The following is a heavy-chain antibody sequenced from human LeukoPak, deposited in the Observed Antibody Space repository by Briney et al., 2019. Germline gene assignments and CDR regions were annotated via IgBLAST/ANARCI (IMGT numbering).Heavy chain of an antibody. CDR3: ARDLEGYHYGSGNYPQ. CDR1: GYTFTGYY. V-gene: IGHV1-2*02. J-gene: IGHJ4*02. Sequence: ASMKVSCKASGYTFTGYYIHWLRQAPGQGLEWMGFINPNSGGTNYAQKFQGRVTMTRNTSISTAYMELSSLTSDDTAVYYCARDLEGYHYGSGNYPQWGQGTLITVSS. CDR2: INPNSGGT. D-gene: IGHD3-10*01.